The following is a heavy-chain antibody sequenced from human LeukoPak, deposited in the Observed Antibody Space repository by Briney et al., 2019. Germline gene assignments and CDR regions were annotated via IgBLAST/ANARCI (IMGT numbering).Heavy chain of an antibody. D-gene: IGHD1/OR15-1a*01. CDR2: VYYSGST. CDR3: ARENTNLAYLDY. CDR1: GSAIRSVGYL. J-gene: IGHJ4*02. V-gene: IGHV4-31*03. Sequence: SETLSLTCSVSGSAIRSVGYLWSWIRQRPGEGLDYIGYVYYSGSTYYNPSLKSRVTITADTSKNQLSLKLNSVTAADTAVYYCARENTNLAYLDYWGQGTLVTVSS.